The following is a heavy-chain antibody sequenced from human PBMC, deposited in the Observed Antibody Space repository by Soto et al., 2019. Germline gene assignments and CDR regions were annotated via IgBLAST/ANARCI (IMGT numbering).Heavy chain of an antibody. D-gene: IGHD2-15*01. V-gene: IGHV3-30-3*01. CDR1: GFTFSSYA. CDR2: ISYDGSNK. Sequence: GGSLRLSCAASGFTFSSYAMHWVRQAPGKGLEWVAVISYDGSNKYYADSVKGRFTISRDNSKNTLYLQMNSLRAEDTAVYYCARDFESAACSCGSCYPHPQYYWGQGTLVTVSS. CDR3: ARDFESAACSCGSCYPHPQYY. J-gene: IGHJ4*02.